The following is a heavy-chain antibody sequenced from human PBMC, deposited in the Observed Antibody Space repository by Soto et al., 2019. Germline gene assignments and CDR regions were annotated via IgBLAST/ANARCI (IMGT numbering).Heavy chain of an antibody. CDR2: MNPNSGNT. V-gene: IGHV1-8*01. CDR3: ARGSLFGDLGNFDDALDV. Sequence: QVQLVQSGAEVKKPGASVKVSCKASGYTFSSNDINWVRQAPGQGLEWMGWMNPNSGNTDDAQKFRGRVTMTTNTSIMTAYMELSSLRSEDTAVYYWARGSLFGDLGNFDDALDVWAPGTTVTVSS. J-gene: IGHJ6*02. CDR1: GYTFSSND. D-gene: IGHD3-10*02.